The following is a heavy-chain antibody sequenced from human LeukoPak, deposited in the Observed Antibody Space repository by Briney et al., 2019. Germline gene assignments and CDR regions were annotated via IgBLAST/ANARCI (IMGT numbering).Heavy chain of an antibody. CDR3: AKDLGRYRNNYFDY. V-gene: IGHV3-23*01. Sequence: GGSPRLPCAASGFTFNSYAMSWVRQAPEKGLEWVATISGSGGGTYYADSVKGRFTISRDDSKNTLYLQMNSLRAEDTAVYYCAKDLGRYRNNYFDYWGQGTLVTVSS. D-gene: IGHD1-26*01. CDR2: ISGSGGGT. J-gene: IGHJ4*02. CDR1: GFTFNSYA.